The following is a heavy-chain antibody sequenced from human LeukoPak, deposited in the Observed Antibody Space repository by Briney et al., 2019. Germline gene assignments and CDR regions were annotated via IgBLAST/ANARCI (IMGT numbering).Heavy chain of an antibody. J-gene: IGHJ4*02. D-gene: IGHD4-23*01. CDR2: ISSSSSYI. CDR1: GFTFSSCS. V-gene: IGHV3-21*01. Sequence: GGSLRLSCAASGFTFSSCSMDWVRQAPGKGLEWVSSISSSSSYIYYADSVKGRFTISRDNAKNSLYLQMNGLRAEDTAVYYCARETTVVTPTDYWGQGTLVTVSS. CDR3: ARETTVVTPTDY.